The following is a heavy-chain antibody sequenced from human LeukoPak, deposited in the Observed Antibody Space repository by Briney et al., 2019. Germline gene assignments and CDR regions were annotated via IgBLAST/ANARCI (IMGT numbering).Heavy chain of an antibody. CDR3: ARGLSQEWELNDYYGMDV. CDR2: MNPNSGNT. V-gene: IGHV1-8*01. D-gene: IGHD1-26*01. CDR1: GYTFTSYD. Sequence: GASVKVSCKASGYTFTSYDINWVRRATGQGLEWMGWMNPNSGNTGYAQKFQGRVTMTRNTSIGTAYMGLSSLRSEDTAVYYCARGLSQEWELNDYYGMDVWGQGTTVTVSS. J-gene: IGHJ6*02.